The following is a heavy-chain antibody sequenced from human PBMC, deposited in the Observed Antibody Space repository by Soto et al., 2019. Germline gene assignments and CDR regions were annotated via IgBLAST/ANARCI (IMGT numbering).Heavy chain of an antibody. CDR3: ARHLDWRRYYMDV. V-gene: IGHV4-59*08. J-gene: IGHJ6*03. CDR2: IYYSGST. CDR1: GGSISSYY. D-gene: IGHD3-3*01. Sequence: SETLSLTCTVSGGSISSYYWSWIRQPPGKGLEWIGYIYYSGSTNYNPSLKSRVTISVDTSKNQFSLKLSSVTAADTAVYYCARHLDWRRYYMDVWGKGTTVTVSS.